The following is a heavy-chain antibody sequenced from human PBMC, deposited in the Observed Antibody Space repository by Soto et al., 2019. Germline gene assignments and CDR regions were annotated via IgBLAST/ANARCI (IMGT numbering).Heavy chain of an antibody. D-gene: IGHD4-17*01. V-gene: IGHV3-33*01. CDR2: IWYDGSNK. CDR1: GFTFSSYG. J-gene: IGHJ6*02. CDR3: ARDRPLYGDHGFYGMDV. Sequence: QVQLVESGGGVVQPGRSLRLSCAASGFTFSSYGMHWVRQAPGKGLEWVAVIWYDGSNKYYADSVKGRFTISRDNSKNTLYLQMNSLRAEDTAVYYCARDRPLYGDHGFYGMDVWGQGTTVTVSS.